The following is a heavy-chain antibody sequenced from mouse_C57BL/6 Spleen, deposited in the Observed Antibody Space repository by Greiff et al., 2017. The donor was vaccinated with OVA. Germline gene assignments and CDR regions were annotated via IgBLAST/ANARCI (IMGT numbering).Heavy chain of an antibody. CDR2: INYDGSST. V-gene: IGHV5-16*01. CDR3: ARGGSSGYWYFDV. CDR1: GFTFSDYY. D-gene: IGHD3-2*02. J-gene: IGHJ1*03. Sequence: EVQLVESEGGLVQPGSSMKLSCTASGFTFSDYYMAWVRQVPEKGLEWVANINYDGSSTYYLDSLKSRFIISRDNAKNMLYLQMSSLKSEDTATYYCARGGSSGYWYFDVWGTGTTVTVSS.